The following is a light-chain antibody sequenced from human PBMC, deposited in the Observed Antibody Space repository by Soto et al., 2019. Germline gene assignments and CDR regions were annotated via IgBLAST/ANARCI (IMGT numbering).Light chain of an antibody. Sequence: EVVLTQSPGTLSLSPGERVTLSCRASQSVASSYLAWYQQKPGRAPRLLFYSASSRATGIPDRFSGSGSGTDFTLTISRLEPEDFAVYYCQQRSNWPRGTFGQGTKLEIK. V-gene: IGKV3D-20*02. CDR2: SAS. CDR3: QQRSNWPRGT. J-gene: IGKJ2*01. CDR1: QSVASSY.